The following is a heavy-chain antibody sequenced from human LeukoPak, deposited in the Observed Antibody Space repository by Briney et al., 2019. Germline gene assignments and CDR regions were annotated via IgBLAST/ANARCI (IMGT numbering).Heavy chain of an antibody. J-gene: IGHJ3*02. CDR2: IYYSGNT. Sequence: SETLSLTCTVSGGSIISGDYYWSWLRQPPGKGLEWIGYIYYSGNTYQNPSLKSRAAMSVDTSKNQFSLKLSSATAADTAVYYCARPSYFYDSSGYKTEAFDIWGQGTMVTVSS. CDR1: GGSIISGDYY. D-gene: IGHD3-22*01. CDR3: ARPSYFYDSSGYKTEAFDI. V-gene: IGHV4-30-4*01.